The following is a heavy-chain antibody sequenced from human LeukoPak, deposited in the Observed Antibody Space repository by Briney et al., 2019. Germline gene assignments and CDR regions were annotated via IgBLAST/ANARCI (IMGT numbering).Heavy chain of an antibody. CDR3: ARAGPSSSWHQFDY. V-gene: IGHV3-66*01. CDR1: GFTDSRKY. D-gene: IGHD6-13*01. Sequence: PGGSLRLFCAASGFTDSRKYMSWVRQARGKGLEWGSVIYSGGRTYYADTVKGRFTISRDNSKNTPYLQMNRLRAEDTAVYYCARAGPSSSWHQFDYWGKGTTVTVSS. CDR2: IYSGGRT. J-gene: IGHJ4*02.